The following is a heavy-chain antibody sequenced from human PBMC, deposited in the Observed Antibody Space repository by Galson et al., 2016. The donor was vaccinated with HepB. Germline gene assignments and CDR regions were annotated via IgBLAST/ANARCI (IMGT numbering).Heavy chain of an antibody. CDR2: INPNSGGT. CDR1: GYTFTGYY. CDR3: ARGHYYDSRGYYYVLDY. D-gene: IGHD3-22*01. Sequence: SVKVSCKASGYTFTGYYMHWVRQAPGQGLEWMGWINPNSGGTSYAQKFQGRVTMTRDTSISTAYMELSRLRSDDTAVYYCARGHYYDSRGYYYVLDYWGRGTLVTVSS. V-gene: IGHV1-2*02. J-gene: IGHJ4*02.